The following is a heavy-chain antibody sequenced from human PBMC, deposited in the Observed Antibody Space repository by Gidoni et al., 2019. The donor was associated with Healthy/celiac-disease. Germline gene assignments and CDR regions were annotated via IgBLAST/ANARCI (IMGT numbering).Heavy chain of an antibody. CDR1: GFTFSSYD. CDR2: IGTAGDT. D-gene: IGHD2-15*01. Sequence: EVQLVESGGGLVQPGGSLSLSCAAYGFTFSSYDLHWVRQATGKGLEWVSAIGTAGDTYYPGSEKGRFTISRENAKNSLYLQMNSLRAGDTAVYYCARGEVGYCSGGSCRRGDAFDIWGQGTMVTVSS. J-gene: IGHJ3*02. V-gene: IGHV3-13*01. CDR3: ARGEVGYCSGGSCRRGDAFDI.